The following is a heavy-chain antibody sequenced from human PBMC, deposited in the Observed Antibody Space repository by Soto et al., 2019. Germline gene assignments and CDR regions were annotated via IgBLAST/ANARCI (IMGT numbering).Heavy chain of an antibody. V-gene: IGHV1-18*04. Sequence: ASVKVSCKASGYTFTSYGISWVRQAPGQGLEWMGWISAYNGNTNYAQKHQGRVTMTTDTSTSTAYMELRSLRSDDTAVYYCARTLLWFGEYYYGMDVWGQGTTVTVSS. CDR1: GYTFTSYG. D-gene: IGHD3-10*01. J-gene: IGHJ6*02. CDR3: ARTLLWFGEYYYGMDV. CDR2: ISAYNGNT.